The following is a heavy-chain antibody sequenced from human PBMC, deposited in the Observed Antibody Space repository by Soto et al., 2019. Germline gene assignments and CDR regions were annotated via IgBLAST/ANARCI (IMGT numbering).Heavy chain of an antibody. CDR1: GFIFSDYA. J-gene: IGHJ6*02. V-gene: IGHV3-23*01. CDR2: LSGSGSST. Sequence: GGSLRLSCAASGFIFSDYAMSWVRQAPGKGLEWVSALSGSGSSTYYADSVKGRFTISRDNLKNTVSLQMNNLTAEDTAVYYCAKGGVTRSYYYAMDVWGQGTTVTVSS. CDR3: AKGGVTRSYYYAMDV.